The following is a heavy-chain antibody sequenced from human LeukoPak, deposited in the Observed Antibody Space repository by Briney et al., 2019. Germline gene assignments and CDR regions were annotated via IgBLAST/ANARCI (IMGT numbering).Heavy chain of an antibody. Sequence: PGGSLRLSRAASGFTFSSYGMHWVRQAPGKGLEWVAFIRYDGSNKYYADSVKGRFTISRDNSKNTLYLQMNSLRAEDTAVYYCAKDLSPHIVVVTALNWFDPWGQGTLVTVSS. D-gene: IGHD2-21*02. J-gene: IGHJ5*02. V-gene: IGHV3-30*02. CDR3: AKDLSPHIVVVTALNWFDP. CDR1: GFTFSSYG. CDR2: IRYDGSNK.